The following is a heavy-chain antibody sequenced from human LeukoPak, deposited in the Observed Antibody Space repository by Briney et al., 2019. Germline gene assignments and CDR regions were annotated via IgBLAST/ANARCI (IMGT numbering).Heavy chain of an antibody. Sequence: SETLSLTCTVSGGSLSSYYWSWVRQPPGKGREGMGYIYYSGSTNYNPSLTSRVTISVATSKNQFSLKLSSVTAADTAVYYCAGGSVDSSGSYDYWGQGTLVTVSS. J-gene: IGHJ4*02. V-gene: IGHV4-59*01. D-gene: IGHD3-22*01. CDR1: GGSLSSYY. CDR3: AGGSVDSSGSYDY. CDR2: IYYSGST.